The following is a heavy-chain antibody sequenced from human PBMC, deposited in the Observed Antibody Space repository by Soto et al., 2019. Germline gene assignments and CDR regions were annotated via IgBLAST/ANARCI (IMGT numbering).Heavy chain of an antibody. J-gene: IGHJ4*02. V-gene: IGHV4-59*01. CDR2: IYYSGST. D-gene: IGHD1-1*01. CDR1: GGSISSYY. CDR3: AREGKQLWYLDY. Sequence: SETLSLTCTVSGGSISSYYWSWIRQPPGKGLEWIGYIYYSGSTNYNPSLKSRVTISVDTSKNQFSLKLSSVTATDTAVYYCAREGKQLWYLDYWGQGALVTVS.